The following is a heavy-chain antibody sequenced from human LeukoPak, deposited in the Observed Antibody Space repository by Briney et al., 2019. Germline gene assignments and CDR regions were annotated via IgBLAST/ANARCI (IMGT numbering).Heavy chain of an antibody. V-gene: IGHV3-48*01. D-gene: IGHD4-11*01. Sequence: GGSLRLSCAASGFTFSSYSMNWVRQAPGKGLEWVSYISSSSSTIYYADSVKGRFTISRDNAKNSLYLQMNSLRAEDTAVYYCARGAFPRMTTDDAFDIWGQGTMVTVSS. CDR1: GFTFSSYS. J-gene: IGHJ3*02. CDR3: ARGAFPRMTTDDAFDI. CDR2: ISSSSSTI.